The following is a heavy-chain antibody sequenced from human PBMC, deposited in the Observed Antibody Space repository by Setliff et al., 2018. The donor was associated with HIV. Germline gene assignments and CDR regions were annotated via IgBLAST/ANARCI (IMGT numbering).Heavy chain of an antibody. J-gene: IGHJ3*02. D-gene: IGHD3-16*01. CDR3: ARDGTGLSVGAFDI. CDR2: INHSGSA. V-gene: IGHV4-34*09. Sequence: PSETLSLTCAVYGGSFSGYSWIWIRQPPGKGLEWIGEINHSGSANYNPSLKSRVTISVATSKNQFSLKLSSVTAADTAVYYCARDGTGLSVGAFDIWGQGTMVTVSS. CDR1: GGSFSGYS.